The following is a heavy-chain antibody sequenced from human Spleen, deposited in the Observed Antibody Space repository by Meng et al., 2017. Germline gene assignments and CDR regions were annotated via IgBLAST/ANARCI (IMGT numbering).Heavy chain of an antibody. Sequence: QVRRQQWGSGLVKPSETLSLTCAVYGGSFSGYYWSWIRQPPGKGLEWIGEINHSGSTNYNPSLKSRVTISVDTSKNQFSLKLSSVTAADTAVYYCAREPNYGDYGGGFDYWGQGTLVTVSS. V-gene: IGHV4-34*01. D-gene: IGHD4-17*01. CDR3: AREPNYGDYGGGFDY. CDR1: GGSFSGYY. J-gene: IGHJ4*02. CDR2: INHSGST.